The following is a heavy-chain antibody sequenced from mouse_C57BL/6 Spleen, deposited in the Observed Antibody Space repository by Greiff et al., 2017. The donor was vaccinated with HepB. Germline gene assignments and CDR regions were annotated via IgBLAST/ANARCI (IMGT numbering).Heavy chain of an antibody. V-gene: IGHV3-6*01. CDR2: ISYDGSN. D-gene: IGHD1-1*01. Sequence: EVQLQQSGPGLVKPSQSLSLTCSVTGYSITSGYYWNWIRQFPGNKLEWMGYISYDGSNNYNPSLKNRISITRDTSKNQFFLKLNSETTEDTATYYCARGRSHYYAMDYWGQGTSVTVSS. J-gene: IGHJ4*01. CDR3: ARGRSHYYAMDY. CDR1: GYSITSGYY.